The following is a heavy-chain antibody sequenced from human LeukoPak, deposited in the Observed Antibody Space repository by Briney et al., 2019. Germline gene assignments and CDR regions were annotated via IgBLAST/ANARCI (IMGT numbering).Heavy chain of an antibody. J-gene: IGHJ4*02. V-gene: IGHV3-23*01. Sequence: PGGSLRLSCAASGFTFSGYAMSWVRQAPGKGLEWVSAVGSSDSSTYYADSVQGRFTISRDNSQNTLYLQMSSLRAEDTAVYYCAKCRGGSCYYFDYWGQGTLVTVSP. CDR2: VGSSDSST. D-gene: IGHD2-15*01. CDR3: AKCRGGSCYYFDY. CDR1: GFTFSGYA.